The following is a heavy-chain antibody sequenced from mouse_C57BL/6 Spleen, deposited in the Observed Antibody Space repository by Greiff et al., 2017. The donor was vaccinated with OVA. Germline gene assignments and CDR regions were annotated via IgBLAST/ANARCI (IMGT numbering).Heavy chain of an antibody. D-gene: IGHD2-4*01. CDR1: GYTFTSYW. J-gene: IGHJ2*01. CDR2: INPSNGGT. V-gene: IGHV1-53*01. CDR3: AREGADDSDLCYFDY. Sequence: QVQLQQPGTELVKPGASVKLSCKASGYTFTSYWMHWVKQRPGQGLEWIGNINPSNGGTNYNEKFKSKATLTVDKSSSTAYMQLSSLTSEDSAVYYCAREGADDSDLCYFDYWGQGTTPTVSS.